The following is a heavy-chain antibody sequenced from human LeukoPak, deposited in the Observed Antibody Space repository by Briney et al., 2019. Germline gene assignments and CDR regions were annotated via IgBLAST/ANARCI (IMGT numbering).Heavy chain of an antibody. CDR1: GGSISSSSYY. Sequence: KASETLSLTCTVSGGSISSSSYYWGWIRQPPGKGLEWIGSIYYSGSTYYNPSLKSRVTISVDTSKNQFSLKLSSVTAADTAVYYCARPSHCGGDCYSPRDYWGQGTLVTVSS. CDR2: IYYSGST. J-gene: IGHJ4*02. CDR3: ARPSHCGGDCYSPRDY. V-gene: IGHV4-39*01. D-gene: IGHD2-21*02.